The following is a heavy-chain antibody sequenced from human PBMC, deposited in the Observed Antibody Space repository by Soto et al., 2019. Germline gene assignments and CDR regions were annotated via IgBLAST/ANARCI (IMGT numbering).Heavy chain of an antibody. CDR3: ARDQDLYVSLYYYYGMDV. CDR2: ISAYNGNT. D-gene: IGHD3-16*01. Sequence: ASVKVSCKASGYTFTSYGISWVRQAPGQGLEWMGWISAYNGNTNYAQKLQGRVTMTTDTSTSTAYMELRSLRSDDTAVYYCARDQDLYVSLYYYYGMDVWGQGTTVTVSS. CDR1: GYTFTSYG. V-gene: IGHV1-18*01. J-gene: IGHJ6*02.